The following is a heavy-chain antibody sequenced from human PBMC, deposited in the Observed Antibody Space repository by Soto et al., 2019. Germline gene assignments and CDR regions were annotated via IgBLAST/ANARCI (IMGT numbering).Heavy chain of an antibody. CDR3: ARAVSSATYYDCIGY. Sequence: GGSLRLSCEASGFDISTYGLHWVRQAPGKGLEWLAFIWYDGSNQHYAASVKGRFTISRDNSRNTLYLQMNNLRADDTAVYFCARAVSSATYYDCIGYWGRGTLVTVSS. CDR1: GFDISTYG. J-gene: IGHJ4*02. D-gene: IGHD1-26*01. V-gene: IGHV3-33*01. CDR2: IWYDGSNQ.